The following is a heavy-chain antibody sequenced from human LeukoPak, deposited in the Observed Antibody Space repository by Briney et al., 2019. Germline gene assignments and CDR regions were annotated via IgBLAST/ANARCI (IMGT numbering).Heavy chain of an antibody. J-gene: IGHJ4*02. Sequence: GGSLRLPWAASGFIVSNNHINWIRQAPGKGLEWVSFIYSGDTTYYSDYVKGRFILSSDNSKNMLYLQMNSLRVEDTAVYYCARERPGSRVLDYWGQGTLVTVSS. V-gene: IGHV3-66*01. CDR3: ARERPGSRVLDY. CDR1: GFIVSNNH. CDR2: IYSGDTT. D-gene: IGHD3-10*01.